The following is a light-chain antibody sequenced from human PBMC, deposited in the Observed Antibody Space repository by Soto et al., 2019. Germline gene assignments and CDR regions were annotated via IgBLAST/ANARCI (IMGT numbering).Light chain of an antibody. V-gene: IGKV3-20*01. CDR1: QSVSSSY. J-gene: IGKJ5*01. Sequence: EIVLTQSPDTLSLSPGEGATLSCRASQSVSSSYLAWYQQKPGQAPRLLIYGASSRATGIPDRFSGSGSGTDFTLTISRLEPEDFAVYYCQQYGSSLSITFGQGTRLEIK. CDR3: QQYGSSLSIT. CDR2: GAS.